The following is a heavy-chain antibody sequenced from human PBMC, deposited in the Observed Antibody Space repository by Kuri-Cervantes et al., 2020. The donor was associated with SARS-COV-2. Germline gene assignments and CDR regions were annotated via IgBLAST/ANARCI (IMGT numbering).Heavy chain of an antibody. CDR2: IIPIFGTS. Sequence: SVKVSCKASGGTFSSYAISWVRQAPGRGLEWMGGIIPIFGTSNYAQNFQGRVTITADKSTSTAYMELSSLRSEDTAVYYFARVEMTTIKFDYWGQGTLVTVSS. D-gene: IGHD5-24*01. CDR1: GGTFSSYA. V-gene: IGHV1-69*06. CDR3: ARVEMTTIKFDY. J-gene: IGHJ4*02.